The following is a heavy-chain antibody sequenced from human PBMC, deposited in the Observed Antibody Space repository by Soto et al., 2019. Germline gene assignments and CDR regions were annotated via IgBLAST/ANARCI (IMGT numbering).Heavy chain of an antibody. CDR2: FIPMVSMS. D-gene: IGHD3-10*01. J-gene: IGHJ4*02. V-gene: IGHV1-69*02. CDR3: ATNYGSGSTHFDH. Sequence: QVLLVQSGAEVKKPGSSVKVSCTASRDTFSFYTISWVRQAPGQGPQWMGRFIPMVSMSDYARRFQGRFTITADTATSTVYMQLPSLRSEDTAVYYCATNYGSGSTHFDHWGQGTLVTVSS. CDR1: RDTFSFYT.